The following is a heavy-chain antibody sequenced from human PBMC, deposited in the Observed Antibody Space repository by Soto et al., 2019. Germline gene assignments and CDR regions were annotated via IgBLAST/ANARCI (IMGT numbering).Heavy chain of an antibody. V-gene: IGHV4-59*08. CDR1: GGSISGPY. Sequence: QVQLQESGPGLVKPSETLSLSCSVSGGSISGPYGSWVLQTPGNGLEWIGYMYYSGSTNYNPSLKSRVTISVDTSKNHFSLRLTSVTAADTAVYYCARGPYYDLIWNYYYMDVWGKGTPVTVSS. CDR2: MYYSGST. J-gene: IGHJ6*03. CDR3: ARGPYYDLIWNYYYMDV. D-gene: IGHD3-16*01.